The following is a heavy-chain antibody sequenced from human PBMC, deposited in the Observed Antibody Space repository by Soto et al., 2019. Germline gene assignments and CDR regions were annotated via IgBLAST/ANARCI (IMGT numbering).Heavy chain of an antibody. D-gene: IGHD3-9*01. CDR3: AREYYDILTGYYWRPQPFDY. J-gene: IGHJ4*02. CDR2: ISYDGSNK. CDR1: GFTFSSYA. Sequence: PGGSLRLSCAASGFTFSSYAMHWVRQAPGKGLEWVAVISYDGSNKYYADSVKGRFTISRDNSKNTLYLQMSSLRAEDTAVYYCAREYYDILTGYYWRPQPFDYWGQGTLVTVSS. V-gene: IGHV3-30-3*01.